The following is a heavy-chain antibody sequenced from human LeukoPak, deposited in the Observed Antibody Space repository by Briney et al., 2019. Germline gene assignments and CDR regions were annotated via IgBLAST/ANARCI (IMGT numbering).Heavy chain of an antibody. D-gene: IGHD2-21*02. V-gene: IGHV4-34*01. CDR2: INHRGST. CDR3: ASSRGVVTAYDI. J-gene: IGHJ3*02. CDR1: GVSFSDYY. Sequence: SETLSLTCAVYGVSFSDYYWTWIRQPPGKGLEWIGEINHRGSTHYNPSLKSRVTISVDTSKKQFSLKLSSVTAADTAVYYCASSRGVVTAYDIWGQGTMLTVSS.